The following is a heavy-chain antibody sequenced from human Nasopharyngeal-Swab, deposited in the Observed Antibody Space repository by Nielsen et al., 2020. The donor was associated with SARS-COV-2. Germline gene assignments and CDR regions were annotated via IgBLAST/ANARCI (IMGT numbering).Heavy chain of an antibody. CDR1: GGPISSYY. Sequence: GSLRLSFNASGGPISSYYWSWIRQPPGKGLEWIGYIYYSGSTNYNHSLKSRVTISVDTSKNQFSLKLSSVTAADTAVYYCARHGVIAVTYYYYYYMDVWGKGTTVTVSS. J-gene: IGHJ6*03. CDR2: IYYSGST. V-gene: IGHV4-59*08. D-gene: IGHD6-19*01. CDR3: ARHGVIAVTYYYYYYMDV.